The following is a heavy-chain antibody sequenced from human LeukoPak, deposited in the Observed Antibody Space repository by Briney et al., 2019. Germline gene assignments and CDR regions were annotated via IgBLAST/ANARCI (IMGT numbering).Heavy chain of an antibody. D-gene: IGHD4-17*01. CDR2: TYYRSKWYN. J-gene: IGHJ4*02. V-gene: IGHV6-1*01. Sequence: SQTLSLTCAISGDSVSSNSAGWNWIRQSPSRGLEWLGRTYYRSKWYNDFAPSVRNRITINPDTSKNQFSLQLNSVTAADTAVYYCARGGLYGDPFDYWGQGTLVTVSS. CDR3: ARGGLYGDPFDY. CDR1: GDSVSSNSAG.